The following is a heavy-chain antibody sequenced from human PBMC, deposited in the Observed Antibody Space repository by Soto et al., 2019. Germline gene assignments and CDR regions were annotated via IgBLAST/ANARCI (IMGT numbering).Heavy chain of an antibody. V-gene: IGHV3-23*01. D-gene: IGHD3-10*01. CDR3: AKDGILTGSYYPIDAFDI. CDR2: ISGSGGST. J-gene: IGHJ3*02. Sequence: PGGSLRLSCAASGFTFSSCAMSWVRQAPGKGLEWVSAISGSGGSTYYADSVKGRFTISRDNSKNTLYLQMNSLRAEDTAVYYCAKDGILTGSYYPIDAFDIWGQGTMVTVSS. CDR1: GFTFSSCA.